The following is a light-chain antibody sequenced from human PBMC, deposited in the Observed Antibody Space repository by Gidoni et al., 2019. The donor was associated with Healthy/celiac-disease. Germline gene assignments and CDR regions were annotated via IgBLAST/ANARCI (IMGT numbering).Light chain of an antibody. J-gene: IGKJ1*01. V-gene: IGKV3-15*01. CDR1: QSVSSN. CDR2: GAS. Sequence: EIVMTQPPATLSVSPGERATLSCRFSQSVSSNLAWYQQKPGQAPRLLIYGASTRATGIPARFSGSGSGTEFTLTISSLQSEDFAVYYCQQYNNWPPWTFGQGTKVEIK. CDR3: QQYNNWPPWT.